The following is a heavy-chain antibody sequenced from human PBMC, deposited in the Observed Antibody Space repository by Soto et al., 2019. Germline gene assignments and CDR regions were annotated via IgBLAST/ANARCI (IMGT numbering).Heavy chain of an antibody. CDR2: ISWNSGSI. CDR3: AKGVDLGYCTSTSCHNYYMDV. D-gene: IGHD2-2*02. J-gene: IGHJ6*03. Sequence: EVQLVESGGGLVQPGRSLRLSCSASGFTFDDYAMHWVRQAPGKGLEWVSGISWNSGSIAYADSVKGLFTISRDNAKNSLYLQMNSLRAEDTALYYCAKGVDLGYCTSTSCHNYYMDVWGKGTTVTVSS. CDR1: GFTFDDYA. V-gene: IGHV3-9*01.